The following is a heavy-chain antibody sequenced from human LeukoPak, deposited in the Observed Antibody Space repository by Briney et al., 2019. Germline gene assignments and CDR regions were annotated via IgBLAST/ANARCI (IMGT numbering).Heavy chain of an antibody. V-gene: IGHV3-21*04. CDR3: AKHTIVGATTGYFDY. D-gene: IGHD1-26*01. Sequence: GGSLRLSCAASGFTFSSYSMNWVRQAPGKGLEWVSSISSSSGYIYYADSVKGRFTISRDNAKNSLYLQMNSLRAEDTAVYYCAKHTIVGATTGYFDYWGQGTLVTVSS. CDR1: GFTFSSYS. J-gene: IGHJ4*02. CDR2: ISSSSGYI.